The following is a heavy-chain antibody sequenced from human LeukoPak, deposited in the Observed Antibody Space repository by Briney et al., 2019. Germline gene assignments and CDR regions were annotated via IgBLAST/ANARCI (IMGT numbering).Heavy chain of an antibody. Sequence: GGSLRLSCAASGFTFSSYAMHWVRQAPGKGLEWVSGIKWSGGSTGYADSVKGRFTISRDNAKNSLYLQMNSLRAEDTALYYCATLYDFWSAYYPNWGQGTLATVSS. CDR3: ATLYDFWSAYYPN. V-gene: IGHV3-20*04. CDR1: GFTFSSYA. J-gene: IGHJ4*02. CDR2: IKWSGGST. D-gene: IGHD3-3*01.